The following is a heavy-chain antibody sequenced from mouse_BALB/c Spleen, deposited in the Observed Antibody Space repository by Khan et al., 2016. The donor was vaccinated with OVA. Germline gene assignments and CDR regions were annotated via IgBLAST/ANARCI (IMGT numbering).Heavy chain of an antibody. CDR1: GYTFTSHT. D-gene: IGHD2-14*01. J-gene: IGHJ4*01. CDR3: ARRTTEYALDY. Sequence: VQLQQSGAELARPGASVKMSCKASGYTFTSHTMHWIKQRPGQGLEWIGYINPRSGYNQKLNDKATLTADISSSTAYMQLSILTSEDYAVYYCARRTTEYALDYWGQGTSVTVSS. CDR2: INPRSG. V-gene: IGHV1-4*01.